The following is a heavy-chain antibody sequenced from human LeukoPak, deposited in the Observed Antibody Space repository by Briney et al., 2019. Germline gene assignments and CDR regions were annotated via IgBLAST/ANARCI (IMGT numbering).Heavy chain of an antibody. CDR3: ARQTRHRVPPSFNIAVGRRGAFDY. CDR1: GFTFSSYT. J-gene: IGHJ4*02. D-gene: IGHD6-19*01. V-gene: IGHV3-21*01. CDR2: ISSSSSYI. Sequence: GGSLRLSCAASGFTFSSYTMNWVRQAPGKGLEWVSSISSSSSYIYYADSVKGRFTISRDNAKNSLYLQMNSLRAEDTAVYYCARQTRHRVPPSFNIAVGRRGAFDYWGQGTLVTVSS.